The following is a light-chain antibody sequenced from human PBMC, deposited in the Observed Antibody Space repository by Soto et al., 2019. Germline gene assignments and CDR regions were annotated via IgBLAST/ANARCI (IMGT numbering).Light chain of an antibody. J-gene: IGKJ1*01. Sequence: IVLTQSPGTLSLSPGERATLSCRASQSVSSSYLAWYQQKPGQAPRLLIYGASSRATGIPDRFSGSGSGTDFTLTISRLEPEDFAVYYCQQYGSSGTFGQGTTGDIK. CDR2: GAS. CDR3: QQYGSSGT. V-gene: IGKV3-20*01. CDR1: QSVSSSY.